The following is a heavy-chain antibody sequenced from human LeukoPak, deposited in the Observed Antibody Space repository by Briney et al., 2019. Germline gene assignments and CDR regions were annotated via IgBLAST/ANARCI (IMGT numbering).Heavy chain of an antibody. V-gene: IGHV3-30*18. D-gene: IGHD6-13*01. CDR3: AKRMGPSIAATDLDY. CDR1: GFTFSSYG. CDR2: ISYDGSNK. Sequence: PGGSLRLSCAASGFTFSSYGMNWVRQAPGKGLEWVAVISYDGSNKYHADSVKGRFTISRDNSKNMMYLQMDSLRGEDTAVYYCAKRMGPSIAATDLDYWGQGTLVTVSS. J-gene: IGHJ4*02.